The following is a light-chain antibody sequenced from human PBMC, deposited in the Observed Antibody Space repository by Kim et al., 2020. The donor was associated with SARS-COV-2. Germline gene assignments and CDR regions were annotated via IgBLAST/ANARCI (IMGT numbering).Light chain of an antibody. CDR2: GAS. Sequence: LSPGERATLSFRARQSVSSSYLAWYQQKPGQAPRLRIYGASSRATGIPDRFSGSGSGTDFTLTISRLEPEDFAVYYCQQYGSSPSFGPGTKVDIK. CDR1: QSVSSSY. CDR3: QQYGSSPS. V-gene: IGKV3-20*01. J-gene: IGKJ3*01.